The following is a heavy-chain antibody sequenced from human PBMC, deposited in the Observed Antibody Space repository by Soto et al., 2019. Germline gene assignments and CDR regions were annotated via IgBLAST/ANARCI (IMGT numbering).Heavy chain of an antibody. CDR1: GGSISSSSYY. D-gene: IGHD1-26*01. J-gene: IGHJ6*02. Sequence: SETLSLTCTVSGGSISSSSYYWGWIRQPPGKGLEWIGSIYYSGSTYYNPSLKSRVTISVDTSKNQFSLKLSSVTAADTAVYYCARLVWERDDYYYGMDVWGQGTTVTVSS. V-gene: IGHV4-39*01. CDR3: ARLVWERDDYYYGMDV. CDR2: IYYSGST.